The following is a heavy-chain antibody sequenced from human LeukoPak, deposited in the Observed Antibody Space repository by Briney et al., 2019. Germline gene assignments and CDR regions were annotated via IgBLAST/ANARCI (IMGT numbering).Heavy chain of an antibody. Sequence: PGVSLRLSCGASGFTFSSYSMNWVRQARGKGLEWVSSISSSSSYIYYADSVKGRFTISRDNAKNSLYLQMNSLRAEDTAVYYCARAGIWFGELLAFDIWGQGTMVTVSS. CDR2: ISSSSSYI. V-gene: IGHV3-21*01. D-gene: IGHD3-10*01. J-gene: IGHJ3*02. CDR3: ARAGIWFGELLAFDI. CDR1: GFTFSSYS.